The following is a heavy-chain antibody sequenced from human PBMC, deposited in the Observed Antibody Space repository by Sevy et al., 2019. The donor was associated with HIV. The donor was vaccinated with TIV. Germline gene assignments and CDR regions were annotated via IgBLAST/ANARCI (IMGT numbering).Heavy chain of an antibody. Sequence: GGSLRLSCAASGFTLAKYSMSWVRQAPGKGLEWVSTFSFGCGRINYADSVKGRFTISRDDSKNTLFLQMNSLRVEDTATYFCAREGCTLPHDYWGQGTLVTVSS. D-gene: IGHD2-8*01. J-gene: IGHJ4*02. CDR1: GFTLAKYS. CDR3: AREGCTLPHDY. CDR2: FSFGCGRI. V-gene: IGHV3-23*01.